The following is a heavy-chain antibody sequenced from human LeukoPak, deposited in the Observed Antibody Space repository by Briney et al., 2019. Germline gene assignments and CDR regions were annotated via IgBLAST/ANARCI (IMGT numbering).Heavy chain of an antibody. Sequence: SETLSLTCAVSDYSISSGYYWGWIRQPPGKGLEWIGSMYHSGSTSYSPSLKSRVTISVDTSKNQFSLELTSVTAADTALYYCVRDRPAGSFDYWGQGTLVTVSS. CDR1: DYSISSGYY. CDR2: MYHSGST. CDR3: VRDRPAGSFDY. J-gene: IGHJ4*02. V-gene: IGHV4-38-2*02. D-gene: IGHD2-15*01.